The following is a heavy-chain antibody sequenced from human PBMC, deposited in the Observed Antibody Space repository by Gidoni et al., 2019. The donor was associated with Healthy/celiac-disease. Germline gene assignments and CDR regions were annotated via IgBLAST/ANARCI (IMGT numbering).Heavy chain of an antibody. CDR2: IWYDGSNK. CDR3: ATSGYSYGYVEFLGVFAESEREVV. D-gene: IGHD5-18*01. Sequence: QVQLVEYGGGVVQPGRSLRLSCAASGFTFSSYGVHWVRKAPGKGLEWVAVIWYDGSNKYYAASVKGRFTISRDNSKNTLYLQMNSLRAEDTAVYYCATSGYSYGYVEFLGVFAESEREVVWGQGTLVTVSS. CDR1: GFTFSSYG. V-gene: IGHV3-33*01. J-gene: IGHJ4*02.